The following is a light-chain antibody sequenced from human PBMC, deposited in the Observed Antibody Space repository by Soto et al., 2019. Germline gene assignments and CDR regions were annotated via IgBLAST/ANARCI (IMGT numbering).Light chain of an antibody. CDR3: QSYDSSLSGYV. V-gene: IGLV1-40*01. J-gene: IGLJ1*01. CDR1: SSNIGAGYD. Sequence: QSVLTQPPSGSGAPGQRVTISCTGSSSNIGAGYDVHWYQRLPGTAPKLLISGNSNRPSGVPDPFSGSKSGTSASLAITGLQAKDDADSYCQSYDSSLSGYVFGTGTKLTV. CDR2: GNS.